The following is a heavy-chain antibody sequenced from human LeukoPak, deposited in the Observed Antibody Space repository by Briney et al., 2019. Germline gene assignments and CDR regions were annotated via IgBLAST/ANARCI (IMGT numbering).Heavy chain of an antibody. J-gene: IGHJ6*02. Sequence: ASVKVSCKASGYTFTSYDISWVRQATGQGLEWMGWMNPNSGNTGYAQKFQGRVTMTRNTSISTAYMELSSLRSEDTAVYYCARGRYCSSTSCYYYYYYGMDVWGQGTTVTVSS. CDR3: ARGRYCSSTSCYYYYYYGMDV. CDR2: MNPNSGNT. V-gene: IGHV1-8*01. CDR1: GYTFTSYD. D-gene: IGHD2-2*01.